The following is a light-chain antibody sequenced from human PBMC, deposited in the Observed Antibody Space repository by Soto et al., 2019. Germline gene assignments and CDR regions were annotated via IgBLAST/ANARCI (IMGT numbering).Light chain of an antibody. Sequence: EIFLTPSPAPLSVSPGERATLSCRASQSVSSNFLAWYQQKPGQAPRLLIYGASNRATGIPDRFSGSGSGTDFTLTISRLEPEDFAVYYCKQYDSSPRKCGQGTKGDI. J-gene: IGKJ1*01. V-gene: IGKV3-20*01. CDR2: GAS. CDR3: KQYDSSPRK. CDR1: QSVSSNF.